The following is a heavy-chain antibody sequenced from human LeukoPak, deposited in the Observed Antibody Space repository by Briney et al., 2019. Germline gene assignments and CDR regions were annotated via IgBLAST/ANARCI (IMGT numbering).Heavy chain of an antibody. CDR1: GGSVSSGGYS. J-gene: IGHJ3*02. CDR3: ARDRGHGDYDAFDI. D-gene: IGHD4-17*01. V-gene: IGHV4-30-2*01. Sequence: SETQSLTCAVSGGSVSSGGYSWSWIRQPPGKGLEWIGFIYHSGSMYYNPSLKSRVTISVDRSKNQFSLKVRSVTAADTALYYCARDRGHGDYDAFDIWGQGTRVTVSS. CDR2: IYHSGSM.